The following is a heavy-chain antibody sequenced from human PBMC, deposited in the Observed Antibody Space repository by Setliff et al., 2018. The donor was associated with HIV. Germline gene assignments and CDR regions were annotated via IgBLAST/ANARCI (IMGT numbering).Heavy chain of an antibody. CDR1: GFTFSDHY. J-gene: IGHJ6*02. CDR3: TRAGYGHGFDI. V-gene: IGHV3-72*01. Sequence: PGGSLRLTCAASGFTFSDHYMDWVRQSPGKGLEWVGRIAHKADSHTIQYAASVQGRFTISRDDSMNSLYLQMSKLQADDTALYYCTRAGYGHGFDIWGPGTTVTVSS. CDR2: IAHKADSHTI. D-gene: IGHD5-18*01.